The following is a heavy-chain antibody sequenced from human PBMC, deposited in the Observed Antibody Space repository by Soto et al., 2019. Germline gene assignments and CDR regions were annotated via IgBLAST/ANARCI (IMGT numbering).Heavy chain of an antibody. J-gene: IGHJ6*02. CDR2: IYYSGST. CDR1: GGSISSGGYY. V-gene: IGHV4-31*03. CDR3: ARDAVPYYYDSSGYYYLGDGMDV. D-gene: IGHD3-22*01. Sequence: LSLTCTVSGGSISSGGYYWSWIRQHPGKGLEWIGYIYYSGSTYYNPSLKSRVTISVDTSKNQFSLKLSSVTAADTAVYYCARDAVPYYYDSSGYYYLGDGMDVWGQGTTVTVSS.